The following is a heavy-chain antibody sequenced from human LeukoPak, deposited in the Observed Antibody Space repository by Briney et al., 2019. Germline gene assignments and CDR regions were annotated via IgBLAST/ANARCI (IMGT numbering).Heavy chain of an antibody. V-gene: IGHV4-38-2*01. CDR2: IYHSGST. CDR1: GYSISSGYY. J-gene: IGHJ4*02. Sequence: SETLSLTCAVSGYSISSGYYWGWIRQPPGKGLEWIGSIYHSGSTYYNPSLKSRVTISVDTSKNQFSLKLSSVTAAGTAVYYCARCGSGSSRNDYWGQGTLVTVSS. CDR3: ARCGSGSSRNDY. D-gene: IGHD1-26*01.